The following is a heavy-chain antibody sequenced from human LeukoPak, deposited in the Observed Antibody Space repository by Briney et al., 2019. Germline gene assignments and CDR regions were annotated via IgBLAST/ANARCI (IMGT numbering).Heavy chain of an antibody. Sequence: PGGSLRLSCAASGFTFSSYAMSWVRQAPGKGLEWVSAISGSGGSTYYADSVKGRFTISRDTSKNTLYLQMNSLRVDDTAVYYCARDPAPATGAFDIWGQGTMVIIS. V-gene: IGHV3-23*01. CDR2: ISGSGGST. CDR1: GFTFSSYA. J-gene: IGHJ3*02. CDR3: ARDPAPATGAFDI. D-gene: IGHD1-1*01.